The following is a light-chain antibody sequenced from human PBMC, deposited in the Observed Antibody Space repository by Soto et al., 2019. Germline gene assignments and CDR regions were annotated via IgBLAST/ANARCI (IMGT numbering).Light chain of an antibody. CDR3: QQYENYWT. J-gene: IGKJ1*01. CDR1: QSISSW. Sequence: DIQMTQSPSTLSASVGDRVTITCRASQSISSWLAWYQQKPGKAPKLLIYDASNLESGVPSRFSGSGSGTDFTITISHLQPDDSATYYYQQYENYWTFGQGTKVDIK. CDR2: DAS. V-gene: IGKV1-5*01.